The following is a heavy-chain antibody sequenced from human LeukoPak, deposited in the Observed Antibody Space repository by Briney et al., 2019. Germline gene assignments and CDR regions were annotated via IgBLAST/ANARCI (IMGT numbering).Heavy chain of an antibody. J-gene: IGHJ5*02. CDR3: AGSCYFDWFDP. CDR2: IKQDGSEK. V-gene: IGHV3-7*01. CDR1: GFTFSSYW. Sequence: GGSLRLSCAASGFTFSSYWMSWVRQPPGKGLEWVANIKQDGSEKYYVDSVKGRFTISRDNAKNSLYLQMNSLRAEDTAVYYCAGSCYFDWFDPWGQGTLVTVSS. D-gene: IGHD2-15*01.